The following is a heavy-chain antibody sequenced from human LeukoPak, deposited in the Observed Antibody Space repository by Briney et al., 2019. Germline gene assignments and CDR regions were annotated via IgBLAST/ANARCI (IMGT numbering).Heavy chain of an antibody. CDR3: ARNRGYCSSTSCYSYYYYGMDL. CDR1: VFTFSSYG. Sequence: PGGSLRLSCAASVFTFSSYGMHWVRKAPGKGLEWVAVISYDGSNKYYADSVKGRFTISRDNSKTTLYLQMNSLKDEDTAVYYCARNRGYCSSTSCYSYYYYGMDLWGQGTTVTVSS. J-gene: IGHJ6*02. D-gene: IGHD2-2*01. CDR2: ISYDGSNK. V-gene: IGHV3-30*03.